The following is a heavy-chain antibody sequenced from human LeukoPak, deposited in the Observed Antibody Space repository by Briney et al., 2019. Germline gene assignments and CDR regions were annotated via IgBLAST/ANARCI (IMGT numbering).Heavy chain of an antibody. D-gene: IGHD1-26*01. CDR3: ACHHLVVGATAYFDY. Sequence: SVTVSCKASGGTFSSYAISWVRQAPGQGLEWMGGIIPIFGTANYAQKFQGRVTITTDESTSTAYMELSSLRSEDTAVYYCACHHLVVGATAYFDYWGQGTLVTVSS. V-gene: IGHV1-69*05. CDR1: GGTFSSYA. CDR2: IIPIFGTA. J-gene: IGHJ4*02.